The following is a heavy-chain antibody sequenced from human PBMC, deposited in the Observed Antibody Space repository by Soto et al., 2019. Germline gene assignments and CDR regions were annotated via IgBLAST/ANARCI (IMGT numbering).Heavy chain of an antibody. D-gene: IGHD3-10*01. J-gene: IGHJ4*02. CDR2: IYSGGST. CDR1: GFTVSSNY. Sequence: PGGSLSLSCAASGFTVSSNYMSWVRQAPGKGLEWVSVIYSGGSTYYADSVKGRFTISRDNSKNTLYLQMNSLRAEDTAVYYCARDRVYYGSGSPTTIVDYWGQGTLVTVS. CDR3: ARDRVYYGSGSPTTIVDY. V-gene: IGHV3-53*01.